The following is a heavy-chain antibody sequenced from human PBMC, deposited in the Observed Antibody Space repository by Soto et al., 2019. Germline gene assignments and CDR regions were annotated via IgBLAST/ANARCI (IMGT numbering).Heavy chain of an antibody. J-gene: IGHJ6*02. V-gene: IGHV4-61*01. D-gene: IGHD5-18*01. CDR1: GGSVSSGSYY. CDR2: IYYSGST. Sequence: SETLSLTCSVSGGSVSSGSYYWSWIRQPPGKGLEWIGYIYYSGSTNYNPSLKSRVTISVDTSKNQFSLKLSSVTAADTAVYYCARVPAAGTTAMVTSYYYYYGMDVWGQGTTVTVSS. CDR3: ARVPAAGTTAMVTSYYYYYGMDV.